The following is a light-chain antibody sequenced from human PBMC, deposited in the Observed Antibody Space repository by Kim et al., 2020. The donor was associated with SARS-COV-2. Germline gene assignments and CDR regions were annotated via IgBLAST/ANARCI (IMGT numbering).Light chain of an antibody. V-gene: IGLV4-69*01. Sequence: ASVKLHCTLSSGHSSYAIAWHQQQPEKGPRYLMKLNSDGSHSKGDGIPDRFSGSSSGAERYLTISSLQSEDEADYYCQTWGTGIRVFGGGTQLTVL. CDR1: SGHSSYA. J-gene: IGLJ3*02. CDR3: QTWGTGIRV. CDR2: LNSDGSH.